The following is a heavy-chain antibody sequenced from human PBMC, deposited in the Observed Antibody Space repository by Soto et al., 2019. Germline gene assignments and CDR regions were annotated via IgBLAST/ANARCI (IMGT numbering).Heavy chain of an antibody. J-gene: IGHJ6*02. CDR2: IIPIFGTA. D-gene: IGHD5-18*01. V-gene: IGHV1-69*13. CDR1: GGTFSSYA. CDR3: ARSGYSYGNYYGMDV. Sequence: GASVKVSCKASGGTFSSYAISWVRQAPGQGLEWMGGIIPIFGTANYAQKFQGRVTITADESTSTAYMELSSLRSEDTAVYYCARSGYSYGNYYGMDVWGQGTTVTVS.